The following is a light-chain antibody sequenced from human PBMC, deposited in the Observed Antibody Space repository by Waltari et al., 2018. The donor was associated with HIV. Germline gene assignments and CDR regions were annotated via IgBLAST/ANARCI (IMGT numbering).Light chain of an antibody. V-gene: IGLV2-14*01. CDR3: SSYTSSSTLV. J-gene: IGLJ3*02. CDR1: SSDVGGYNY. CDR2: EVS. Sequence: QSARTHAASVSASPGQSITISCTGTSSDVGGYNYVSWYQQHPGKAPKLMIYEVSNRPSGVSNRFSGSKSGNTASLTISGLQAEDEADYYCSSYTSSSTLVFGGGTKLT.